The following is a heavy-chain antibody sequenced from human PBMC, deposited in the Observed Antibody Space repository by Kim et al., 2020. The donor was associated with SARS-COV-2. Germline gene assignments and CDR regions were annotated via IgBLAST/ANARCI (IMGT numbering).Heavy chain of an antibody. J-gene: IGHJ6*02. CDR1: GFTFSSYA. V-gene: IGHV3-64*01. Sequence: GGSLRLSCAASGFTFSSYAMHWVRQAPGKGLEYVSAISSNGGSTYYANSVKGRFTISRDNSKNTLYLQMGSLRAEDMAVYYCARRQSYYYGMDVWGQGTTVSLPS. CDR3: ARRQSYYYGMDV. CDR2: ISSNGGST.